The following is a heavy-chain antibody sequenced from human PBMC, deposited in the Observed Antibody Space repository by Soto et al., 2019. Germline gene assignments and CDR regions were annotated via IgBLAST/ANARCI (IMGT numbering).Heavy chain of an antibody. CDR2: ISGSGGST. V-gene: IGHV3-23*01. Sequence: PWWSLRLSCSASVFTFSSYAMSWFRQAPGKGLEWVSAISGSGGSTYYADSVKGRFTISRDNSKNTLYLQMNSLRAEDTAVYYCAKDPQPKVYGQANAFDIWGQGTMVTVSS. CDR1: VFTFSSYA. CDR3: AKDPQPKVYGQANAFDI. J-gene: IGHJ3*02. D-gene: IGHD2-8*01.